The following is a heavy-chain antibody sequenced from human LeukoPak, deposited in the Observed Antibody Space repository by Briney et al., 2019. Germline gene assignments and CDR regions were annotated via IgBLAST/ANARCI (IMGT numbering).Heavy chain of an antibody. CDR3: ARGVYIAAAQYSY. J-gene: IGHJ4*02. V-gene: IGHV4-59*01. CDR2: IYYSGTT. Sequence: PSETLSLTCSVSGDSMSGYYWSWIRQPPGKGLEWIGYIYYSGTTNYNPSLKSRVTISVDTSKNQFSLKLSSVTAADTAVYYCARGVYIAAAQYSYWGQGTLVTVSS. CDR1: GDSMSGYY. D-gene: IGHD6-13*01.